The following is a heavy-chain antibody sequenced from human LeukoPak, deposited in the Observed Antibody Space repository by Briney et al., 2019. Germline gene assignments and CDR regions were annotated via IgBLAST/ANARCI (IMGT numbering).Heavy chain of an antibody. CDR1: GYTFTSYD. V-gene: IGHV1-8*01. Sequence: ASVKVSCKASGYTFTSYDINWVRQATGQGLEWMGWVNPNSGNTGYAQKFQGRVTMTRNTSISTAYMELSSLRSEDTAVYYCAIPRGSGSSVPDAFDIWGQGTMVTVSS. D-gene: IGHD3-10*01. CDR2: VNPNSGNT. J-gene: IGHJ3*02. CDR3: AIPRGSGSSVPDAFDI.